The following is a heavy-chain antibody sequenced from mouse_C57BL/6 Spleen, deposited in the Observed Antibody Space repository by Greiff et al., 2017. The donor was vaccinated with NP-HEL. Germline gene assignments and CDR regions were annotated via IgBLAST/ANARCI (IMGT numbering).Heavy chain of an antibody. J-gene: IGHJ3*01. V-gene: IGHV1-82*01. CDR1: GYAFSSSW. CDR3: ARSGYCGSSLFAY. D-gene: IGHD1-1*01. CDR2: IYPGDGDT. Sequence: QVQLKESGPELVKPGASVKISCKASGYAFSSSWMNWVKQRPGKGLEWIGRIYPGDGDTNYNGKFKGKATLTADKSSSTAYMQLSSLTSADSAVYFCARSGYCGSSLFAYWGQGTLVTVSA.